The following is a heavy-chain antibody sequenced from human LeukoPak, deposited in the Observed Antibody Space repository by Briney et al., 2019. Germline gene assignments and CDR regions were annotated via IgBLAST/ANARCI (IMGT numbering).Heavy chain of an antibody. J-gene: IGHJ6*04. D-gene: IGHD3-10*02. CDR1: GFTFSSYS. V-gene: IGHV3-48*04. Sequence: PGRSLRLSCASSGFTFSSYSLNWVRQAPGEGLEWVSNISNSSSTIYYADSVKGRFTISRDNAKNSLYLQMNSLRAEDTAVYYCAELGITMIGGVWGKGTTVTISS. CDR3: AELGITMIGGV. CDR2: ISNSSSTI.